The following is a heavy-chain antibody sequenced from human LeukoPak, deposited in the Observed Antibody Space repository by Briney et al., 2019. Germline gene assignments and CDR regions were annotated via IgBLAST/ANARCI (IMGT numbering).Heavy chain of an antibody. Sequence: GGSLRLSCAASGFTFSSYAMSWVRQAPGKGLEWVSIVSGSGGSTYYADSVKGRFTISRDNSKNTLFLLLDSLRAEDTAVYYCARGGRYCSGITCYNAYWGQGTLVTVSS. CDR3: ARGGRYCSGITCYNAY. CDR2: VSGSGGST. V-gene: IGHV3-23*01. CDR1: GFTFSSYA. D-gene: IGHD2-2*02. J-gene: IGHJ4*02.